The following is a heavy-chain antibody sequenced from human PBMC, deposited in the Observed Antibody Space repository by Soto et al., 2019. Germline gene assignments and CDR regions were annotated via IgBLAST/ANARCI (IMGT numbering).Heavy chain of an antibody. J-gene: IGHJ4*02. V-gene: IGHV3-7*01. CDR2: IKEDGSGE. CDR3: ARLLTMVATHF. CDR1: GFTFSGYW. Sequence: EVQLVESGGGLVQPGGSLRLSCVVSGFTFSGYWMTWVRQAPGKGLQWVANIKEDGSGESYVDSVKGRFTISRDNAKNSLYLQMNSLRAEDTAVYFCARLLTMVATHFWGQGTLVTVSS. D-gene: IGHD4-17*01.